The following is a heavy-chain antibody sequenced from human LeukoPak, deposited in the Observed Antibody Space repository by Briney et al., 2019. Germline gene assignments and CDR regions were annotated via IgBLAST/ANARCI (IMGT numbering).Heavy chain of an antibody. Sequence: GGSLRLSCAASGFTFSSYAMSWVRQAPGKGLEWVSAISGSGGSTYYADSVKGRFTISRDNSKNTLYLQMNSLRAEDTAVYYCAKASWGYCSSTSCYTIDYYYYGMDVWGQGTTATVSS. D-gene: IGHD2-2*02. CDR1: GFTFSSYA. CDR3: AKASWGYCSSTSCYTIDYYYYGMDV. V-gene: IGHV3-23*01. CDR2: ISGSGGST. J-gene: IGHJ6*02.